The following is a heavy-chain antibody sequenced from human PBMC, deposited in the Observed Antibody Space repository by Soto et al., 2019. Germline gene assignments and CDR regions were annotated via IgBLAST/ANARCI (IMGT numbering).Heavy chain of an antibody. J-gene: IGHJ6*02. CDR1: GFTFSSYW. CDR2: IKQDGSEE. Sequence: EVQLLESGGGLVQPGGSLRLSCAASGFTFSSYWMNWVRQAPGKGLEWVARIKQDGSEENYVDSVKGRITISRDNTKNSLHLQVNSLRAEDTAVYYCARGYYGMDVWGQGTTVTVSS. V-gene: IGHV3-7*03. CDR3: ARGYYGMDV.